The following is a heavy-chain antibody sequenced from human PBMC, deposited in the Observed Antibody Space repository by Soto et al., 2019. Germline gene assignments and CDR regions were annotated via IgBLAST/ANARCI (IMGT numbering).Heavy chain of an antibody. D-gene: IGHD3-22*01. V-gene: IGHV4-30-4*01. CDR2: IYYSGST. CDR3: ASNYYDSSGLGY. Sequence: SETLSLTCTVSGGPISSGDYYWSWIRQPPGKGLEWIGYIYYSGSTYYNPSLKSRVTISVDTSKNQFSLKLSSVTAADTAVYYCASNYYDSSGLGYWGQGTLVTVSS. CDR1: GGPISSGDYY. J-gene: IGHJ4*02.